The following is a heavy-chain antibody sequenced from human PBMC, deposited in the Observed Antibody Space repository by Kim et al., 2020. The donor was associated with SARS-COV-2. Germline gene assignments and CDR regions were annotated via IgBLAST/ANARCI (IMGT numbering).Heavy chain of an antibody. Sequence: SVKVSCKASGGSFSTFAINWVRQAPGQGPEWMGGILPIFGTPKYAQKFQGRVTIIADESTSTAYMELRSLRSEDTAVYYCARGRGIVVQPDHRVPFDL. D-gene: IGHD2-2*01. CDR1: GGSFSTFA. J-gene: IGHJ3*01. CDR2: ILPIFGTP. V-gene: IGHV1-69*13. CDR3: ARGRGIVVQPDHRVPFDL.